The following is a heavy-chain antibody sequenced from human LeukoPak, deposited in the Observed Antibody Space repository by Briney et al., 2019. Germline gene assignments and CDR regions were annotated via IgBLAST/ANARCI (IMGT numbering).Heavy chain of an antibody. D-gene: IGHD3-10*01. CDR3: TRHLSDSGSYQVLWY. CDR1: GYTFTGHY. V-gene: IGHV1-2*02. Sequence: ASVKVSCKASGYTFTGHYLHWVRQAPGQGLEWMGWIYGHDGGTNFAQKFQDRVTMTRDTSITTAYMELTSLTPDDTAVYYCTRHLSDSGSYQVLWYWGQGTLVTVSS. J-gene: IGHJ4*02. CDR2: IYGHDGGT.